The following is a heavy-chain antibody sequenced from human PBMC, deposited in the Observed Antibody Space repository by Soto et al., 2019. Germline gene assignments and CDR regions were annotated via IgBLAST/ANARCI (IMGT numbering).Heavy chain of an antibody. J-gene: IGHJ4*02. Sequence: SRDNSKNTLYLQMNSLRAEDTAVYYCARDRGSGRFDYWGQGTLVTVSS. D-gene: IGHD6-19*01. V-gene: IGHV3-30*07. CDR3: ARDRGSGRFDY.